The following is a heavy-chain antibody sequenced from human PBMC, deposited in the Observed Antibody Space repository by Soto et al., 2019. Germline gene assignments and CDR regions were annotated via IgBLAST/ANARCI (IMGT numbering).Heavy chain of an antibody. J-gene: IGHJ4*02. Sequence: ASVKVSCKASGFTFSNSAVQWVRQARGQRLEWMGWIVVGSGNTNYAQKFQERVTITRDMSTTTAYMELSSLRSVDTAVYYCATDKGDSYGYGNYWGQGTLVTVSS. CDR3: ATDKGDSYGYGNY. D-gene: IGHD5-18*01. CDR2: IVVGSGNT. V-gene: IGHV1-58*01. CDR1: GFTFSNSA.